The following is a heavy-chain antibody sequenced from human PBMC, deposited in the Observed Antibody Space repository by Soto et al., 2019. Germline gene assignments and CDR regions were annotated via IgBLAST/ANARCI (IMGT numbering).Heavy chain of an antibody. J-gene: IGHJ4*02. D-gene: IGHD3-22*01. V-gene: IGHV1-69*01. CDR3: ARVGPAHYYDSSGYSSPLDY. CDR1: GDTFSSYA. Sequence: QVQLVQSGAEVKKPGSSVKVSCKASGDTFSSYAINWVRQAPGQGLEWMGGVIPMFGTANYAEKFKSRVTIAAGESTSTVYMELSSLRSEDTAVYYCARVGPAHYYDSSGYSSPLDYWGQGTLVTVSS. CDR2: VIPMFGTA.